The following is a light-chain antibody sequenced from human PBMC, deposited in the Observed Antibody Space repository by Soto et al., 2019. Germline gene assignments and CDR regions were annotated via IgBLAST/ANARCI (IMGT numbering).Light chain of an antibody. CDR3: MQVQQIPDT. CDR1: QSLLHSNGFNY. J-gene: IGKJ3*01. CDR2: LGS. V-gene: IGKV2-28*01. Sequence: DIVMTQSPLSLSVTPGEPASISCRSSQSLLHSNGFNYLDWYLQKPGQSPQLLIYLGSTRASGVPDRFSGSGSGTDFTLKISRVEAEDVGVYYCMQVQQIPDTFGPGTKVDIK.